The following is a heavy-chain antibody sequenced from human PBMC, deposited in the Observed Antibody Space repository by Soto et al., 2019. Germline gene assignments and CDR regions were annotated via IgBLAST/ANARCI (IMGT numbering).Heavy chain of an antibody. J-gene: IGHJ4*02. Sequence: SVKVSCKASVGTFSSYAISWVRQAPGQGLEWMGGIIPIFGTANYAQKFQGRVTITADESTSTAYMELSSLRSEDTAVYYCATIRAYCSGGSCYWPRYCDYCGQGTLVTVSS. V-gene: IGHV1-69*13. D-gene: IGHD2-15*01. CDR3: ATIRAYCSGGSCYWPRYCDY. CDR2: IIPIFGTA. CDR1: VGTFSSYA.